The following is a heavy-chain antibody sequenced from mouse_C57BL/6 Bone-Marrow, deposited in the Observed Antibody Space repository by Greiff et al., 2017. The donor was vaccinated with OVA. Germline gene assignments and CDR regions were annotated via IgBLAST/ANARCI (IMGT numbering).Heavy chain of an antibody. CDR3: TLGGYYPYYAMDY. J-gene: IGHJ4*01. Sequence: VQLKQSGAELVRPGASVKLSCTASGFNIKDDYMHWVKQRPEQGLEWIGWIDPENGDTEYASKFQGKATITADTSSNTAYLQLSSLTSEDTAVYYCTLGGYYPYYAMDYWGQGTSVTVSS. CDR2: IDPENGDT. CDR1: GFNIKDDY. V-gene: IGHV14-4*01. D-gene: IGHD2-3*01.